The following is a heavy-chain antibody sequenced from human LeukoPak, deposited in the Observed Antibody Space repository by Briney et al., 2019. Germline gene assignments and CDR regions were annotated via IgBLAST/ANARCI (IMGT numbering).Heavy chain of an antibody. J-gene: IGHJ4*02. V-gene: IGHV3-30*02. Sequence: PGGSLRLSCAASGFTFSSYGMHWVRQAPGKGLEWVAFIRFDGNNQYYRDSVKGRFTISRDNSKNTLYLQMNSLRAEDTAVYYCAKSSSWYYFDYWGQGTLVTVSS. CDR3: AKSSSWYYFDY. D-gene: IGHD6-13*01. CDR1: GFTFSSYG. CDR2: IRFDGNNQ.